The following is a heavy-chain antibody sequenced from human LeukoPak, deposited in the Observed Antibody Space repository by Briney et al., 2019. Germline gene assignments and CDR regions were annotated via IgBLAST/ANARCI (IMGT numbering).Heavy chain of an antibody. CDR2: IKQDGSEK. CDR3: NYSRGYSHFDY. J-gene: IGHJ4*02. Sequence: PGGSLRLSCAASGFTFSSYWMSWVRQAPGKGLEWVANIKQDGSEKYYVDSVKGRFTISRDNAKNSLYLQMNSLRAEDTAVYYCNYSRGYSHFDYWGQGTLVTVSS. D-gene: IGHD5-18*01. CDR1: GFTFSSYW. V-gene: IGHV3-7*01.